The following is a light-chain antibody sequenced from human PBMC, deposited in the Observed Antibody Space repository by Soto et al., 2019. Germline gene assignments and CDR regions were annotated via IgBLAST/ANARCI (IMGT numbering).Light chain of an antibody. Sequence: DIQMTQSPSTLSASVGDRVTITCLASQSISSWLAWYQQKPGKAPKLLIYKASSLESGVPSRFSGSGYGTEFTLTISSLQPDDFATYYCQHYNSYSEAFGQGTKVDIK. J-gene: IGKJ1*01. CDR1: QSISSW. CDR2: KAS. V-gene: IGKV1-5*03. CDR3: QHYNSYSEA.